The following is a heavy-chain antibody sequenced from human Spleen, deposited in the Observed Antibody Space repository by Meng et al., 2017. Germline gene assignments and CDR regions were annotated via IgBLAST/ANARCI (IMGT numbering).Heavy chain of an antibody. D-gene: IGHD6-13*01. V-gene: IGHV1-2*06. CDR3: ARDEDISAAGKLFGDY. J-gene: IGHJ4*02. Sequence: QGQLVQLGAEVKKPGASVKVFFKPSGYNFPDDWLHWVRRATGQGLEWMGRIDPKSGDTHYAQRFQGRVTMTGATSISTAYMELSGLRSDDTAMYYCARDEDISAAGKLFGDYWGQGTLVTVSS. CDR2: IDPKSGDT. CDR1: GYNFPDDW.